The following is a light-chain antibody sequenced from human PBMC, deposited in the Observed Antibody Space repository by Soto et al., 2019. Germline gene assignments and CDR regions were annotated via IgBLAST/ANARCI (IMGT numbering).Light chain of an antibody. J-gene: IGLJ1*01. V-gene: IGLV1-51*01. CDR1: SSNIGINY. CDR2: DND. Sequence: QSVLTQPPSVSAAPGQKVTISCSGSSSNIGINYVSWYQQLPGTTPKLLIYDNDKRPSGIPDRFSGSKSGTSATLGITGLQTGDEADYYCGTWDSSLSVYAFGTG. CDR3: GTWDSSLSVYA.